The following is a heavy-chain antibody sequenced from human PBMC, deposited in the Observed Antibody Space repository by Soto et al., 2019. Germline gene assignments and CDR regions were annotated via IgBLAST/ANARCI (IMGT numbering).Heavy chain of an antibody. D-gene: IGHD4-4*01. CDR1: GGSMSSYY. Sequence: SETLSLTYNVSGGSMSSYYWSWIRQPPGKGLEWIGYIYYSGSPIYNPALKSRVIMSVDTSKNQLSLKLTSVTAADTAVYYCARVYRRGWYFDLWGRGSLVTVS. J-gene: IGHJ2*01. CDR2: IYYSGSP. CDR3: ARVYRRGWYFDL. V-gene: IGHV4-59*01.